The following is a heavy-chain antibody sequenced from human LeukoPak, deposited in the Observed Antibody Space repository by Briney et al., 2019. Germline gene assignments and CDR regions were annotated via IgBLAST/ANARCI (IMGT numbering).Heavy chain of an antibody. V-gene: IGHV3-23*01. CDR1: GFSFSTSA. CDR2: ITGGGDYT. D-gene: IGHD2-2*02. J-gene: IGHJ3*01. Sequence: PGGSLGLSCAASGFSFSTSAMSWVRRAPGKGLEWVSAITGGGDYTYYADSVKGRFTISRDNPKNAVYLQMISVRAEDTAVYYCAKGYRGIEAFDVWGQGTMVTVSS. CDR3: AKGYRGIEAFDV.